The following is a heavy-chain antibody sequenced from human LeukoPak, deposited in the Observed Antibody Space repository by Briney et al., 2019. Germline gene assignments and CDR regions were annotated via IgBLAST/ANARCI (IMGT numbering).Heavy chain of an antibody. Sequence: PGGSLRLSCAASGFTFSSYAMHWVRQAPGKGLEYVSAISHNGGSTYYANSVKGRFTISRDNSKNTLYLQMGSLREEDMAVYYCARDWAGAVRWYFDLWGRGTLVTVSS. CDR1: GFTFSSYA. J-gene: IGHJ2*01. CDR3: ARDWAGAVRWYFDL. D-gene: IGHD3-16*01. V-gene: IGHV3-64*01. CDR2: ISHNGGST.